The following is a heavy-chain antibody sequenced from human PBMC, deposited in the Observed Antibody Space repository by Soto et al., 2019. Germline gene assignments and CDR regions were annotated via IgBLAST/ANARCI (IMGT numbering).Heavy chain of an antibody. CDR1: GGSFTSNNW. Sequence: SETLSLTCAVSGGSFTSNNWWTWVRQPPGQGLEWIGEIYRTGSTNYNPSLKSRVTISLDKSENQFSLKVTSLTAADTAVYYCASRDPGTSVDYWGQGILVTSPQ. D-gene: IGHD1-7*01. CDR3: ASRDPGTSVDY. V-gene: IGHV4-4*02. J-gene: IGHJ4*02. CDR2: IYRTGST.